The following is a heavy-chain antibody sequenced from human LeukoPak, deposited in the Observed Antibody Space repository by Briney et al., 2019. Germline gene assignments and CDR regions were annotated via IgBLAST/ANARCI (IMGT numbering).Heavy chain of an antibody. D-gene: IGHD2/OR15-2a*01. CDR1: GFIFSSYA. CDR3: VSFYETY. CDR2: INSDGSWT. Sequence: GGPLRLSCAASGFIFSSYAMGWVRQAPGKGLVWVSHINSDGSWTSYADSVKGRFTISKDNAKNTVYLQMNSLRAEDTAVYYCVSFYETYWGRGTLVTVSS. J-gene: IGHJ4*02. V-gene: IGHV3-74*01.